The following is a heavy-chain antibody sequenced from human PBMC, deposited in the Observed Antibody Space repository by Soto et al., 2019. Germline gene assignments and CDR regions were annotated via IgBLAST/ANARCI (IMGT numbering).Heavy chain of an antibody. CDR2: IYHTGTT. V-gene: IGHV4-30-2*01. D-gene: IGHD6-13*01. Sequence: SETLSLTCTVSGGSINSGDYSWTWIRQPPGKGLEWIGYIYHTGTTNYNPSLRSRVTMSLDKSKNQLSLILYSVTAADTGVYYCARYSAASGTYYFDYWGQGTLVTVSS. CDR3: ARYSAASGTYYFDY. J-gene: IGHJ4*01. CDR1: GGSINSGDYS.